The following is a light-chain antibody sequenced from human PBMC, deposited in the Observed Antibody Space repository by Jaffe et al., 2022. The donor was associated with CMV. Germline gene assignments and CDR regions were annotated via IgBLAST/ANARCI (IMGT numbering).Light chain of an antibody. V-gene: IGKV1-39*01. Sequence: DMQVTQSPSSLSASVGDRVSITCRASHDIGSYLNWYQQKPGKAPKLLIYTASKLESGVPSRFSGNGSGTDFTLTISSLQPEDFATYYCQQSFSTPLYTFGQGTTLDIK. J-gene: IGKJ2*01. CDR3: QQSFSTPLYT. CDR1: HDIGSY. CDR2: TAS.